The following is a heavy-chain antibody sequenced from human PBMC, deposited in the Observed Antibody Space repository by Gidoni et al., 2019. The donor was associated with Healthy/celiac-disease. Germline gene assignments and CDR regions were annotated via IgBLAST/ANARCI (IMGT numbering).Heavy chain of an antibody. V-gene: IGHV3-21*01. CDR1: GFTFSSYS. Sequence: EVQLVESGGGLVKPGGSLRLSCAASGFTFSSYSMNWVRQAPGKGLEWVSSISSSSSYIYYADSVKGRFTISRDNAKNSLYLQMNSLRAEDTAVYYCARNIAVAGSSSYGMDVWGQGTTVTVSS. D-gene: IGHD6-19*01. CDR3: ARNIAVAGSSSYGMDV. CDR2: ISSSSSYI. J-gene: IGHJ6*02.